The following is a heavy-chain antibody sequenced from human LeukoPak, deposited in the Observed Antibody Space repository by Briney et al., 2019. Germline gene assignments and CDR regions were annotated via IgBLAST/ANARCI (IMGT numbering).Heavy chain of an antibody. V-gene: IGHV4-38-2*01. D-gene: IGHD1-1*01. CDR1: GYSISSGYY. Sequence: SETLSLTCAVSGYSISSGYYWGWIRQPPGKGLEWIRSIYHSGSTYYNPSLKSRVTISVDTSKNQFSLKLSSVTAADTAVYYCARSTWSYFDYWGQGTLVTVSS. J-gene: IGHJ4*02. CDR2: IYHSGST. CDR3: ARSTWSYFDY.